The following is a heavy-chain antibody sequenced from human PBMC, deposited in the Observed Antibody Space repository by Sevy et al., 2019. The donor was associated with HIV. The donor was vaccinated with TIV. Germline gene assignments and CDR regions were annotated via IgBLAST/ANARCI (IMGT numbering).Heavy chain of an antibody. Sequence: GGSLRLSCAASGFTFNTHDMNWVRQAPGKGLEWVSVISGSGSSTYYADSVKGRFPISRENSKNTLYLQMNSLGDDDTAVYYCATALNPALESMMEVIFRTLQGFDVCGQGTMVTISS. D-gene: IGHD3-22*01. CDR2: ISGSGSST. CDR1: GFTFNTHD. V-gene: IGHV3-23*01. CDR3: ATALNPALESMMEVIFRTLQGFDV. J-gene: IGHJ3*01.